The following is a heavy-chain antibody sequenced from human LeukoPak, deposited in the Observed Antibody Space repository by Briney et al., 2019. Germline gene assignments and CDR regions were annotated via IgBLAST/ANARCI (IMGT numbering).Heavy chain of an antibody. CDR2: IYYSGST. D-gene: IGHD3-3*01. CDR1: GGSISSSSYY. Sequence: SETLSLTCTVSGGSISSSSYYWGWMRQPPGKGLEWIGSIYYSGSTYYNPSLKSRVTISVDTSKNQFSLKLSSVTASDTAVYYCAPPANETYYDFRSGSLAQDLYGMDVWGQGTTVTVSS. J-gene: IGHJ6*02. CDR3: APPANETYYDFRSGSLAQDLYGMDV. V-gene: IGHV4-39*01.